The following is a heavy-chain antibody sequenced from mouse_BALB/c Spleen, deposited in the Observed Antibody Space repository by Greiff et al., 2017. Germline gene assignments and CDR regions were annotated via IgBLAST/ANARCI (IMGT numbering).Heavy chain of an antibody. CDR1: GYTFTSYW. J-gene: IGHJ2*01. V-gene: IGHV1-7*01. D-gene: IGHD4-1*01. Sequence: QVQLKQSGAELAKPGASVKMSCKASGYTFTSYWMHWVKQRPGQGLEWIGYINPSTGYTEYNQKFKDKATLTADKSSSTAYMQLSSLTSEDSAVYYCASKLGRRYFDYWGQGTTLTVSS. CDR2: INPSTGYT. CDR3: ASKLGRRYFDY.